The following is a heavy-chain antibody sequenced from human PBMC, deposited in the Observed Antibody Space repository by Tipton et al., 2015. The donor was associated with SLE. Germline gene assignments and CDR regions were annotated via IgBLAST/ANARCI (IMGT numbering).Heavy chain of an antibody. Sequence: SLRLSCAASGFTVSSNYMSWVRQSPGKGLEWASVIYSGGSTYYADSVKGRFTISRDNSKNTLYLQMYSLRAEDTAVYYCARGAMGATPFDYWGQGTLVTVSS. D-gene: IGHD1-26*01. CDR3: ARGAMGATPFDY. V-gene: IGHV3-53*01. J-gene: IGHJ4*02. CDR2: IYSGGST. CDR1: GFTVSSNY.